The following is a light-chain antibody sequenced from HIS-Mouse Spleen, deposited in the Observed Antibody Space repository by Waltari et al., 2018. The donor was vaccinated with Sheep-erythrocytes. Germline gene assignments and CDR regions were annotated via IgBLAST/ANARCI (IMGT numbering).Light chain of an antibody. Sequence: QSALTQPRSVSGSPGQSVTIPCTGTSSYVGGYNYVSRYQQHPGKAPNLMIYDVSKRPSGVPDRFSGSKSGNTASLTISGLQAEDEADYYCCSYAGSYNHVFATGTKVTVL. J-gene: IGLJ1*01. V-gene: IGLV2-11*01. CDR2: DVS. CDR1: SSYVGGYNY. CDR3: CSYAGSYNHV.